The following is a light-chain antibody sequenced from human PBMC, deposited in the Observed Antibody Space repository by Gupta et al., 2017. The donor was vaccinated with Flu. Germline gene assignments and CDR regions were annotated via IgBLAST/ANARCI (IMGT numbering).Light chain of an antibody. CDR2: EVS. CDR3: SSYRSGASRV. V-gene: IGLV2-14*01. Sequence: QSALTQPASVSESPGPSISISCTGTSQDIGTYNFVSWYIKHPGKAPKLLIFEVSKRPSGISDRFSGSKSGNTASLSISGLQAEDEGDYYCSSYRSGASRVFGTGTTVT. CDR1: SQDIGTYNF. J-gene: IGLJ1*01.